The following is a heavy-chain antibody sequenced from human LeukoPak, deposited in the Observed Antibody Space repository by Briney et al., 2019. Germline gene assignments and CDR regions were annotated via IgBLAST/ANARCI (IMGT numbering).Heavy chain of an antibody. CDR2: VNPNSGGT. Sequence: GASVKVSCKASGYTFTVYYMHWVRQAPGQGLEWMGWVNPNSGGTNYAQKFQGWVTMTRDTSISTAYMELSRLRSDDTAVYYCARVGSSWDAVSYFDYWGQGTLVTVSS. J-gene: IGHJ4*02. V-gene: IGHV1-2*04. CDR1: GYTFTVYY. CDR3: ARVGSSWDAVSYFDY. D-gene: IGHD6-13*01.